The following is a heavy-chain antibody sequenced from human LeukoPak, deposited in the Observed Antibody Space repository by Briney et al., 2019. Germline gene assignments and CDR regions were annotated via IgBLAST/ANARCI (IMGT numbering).Heavy chain of an antibody. Sequence: PSETLSLTCTVSSGSVSSGNYFWCWIRQPPGKGLEWIGFMYNSGSTTYNPSLKSRVTISVDTSKNQFSLTLTSVTAADTAVYYCARVAVSGTGPDSWGQGTLVTVSS. D-gene: IGHD6-13*01. CDR2: MYNSGST. V-gene: IGHV4-61*01. CDR1: SGSVSSGNYF. CDR3: ARVAVSGTGPDS. J-gene: IGHJ4*02.